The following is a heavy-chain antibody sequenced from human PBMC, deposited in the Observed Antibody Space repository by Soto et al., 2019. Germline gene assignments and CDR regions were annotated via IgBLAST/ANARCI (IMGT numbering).Heavy chain of an antibody. Sequence: PGGSLRLSCAASGFTFSSYAMSWVRQSPGKGLEWVSAISGSGGSTYYADSVKGRFTISRDNSKNTLYLQMNSLRAEDTAVYYCAKSKSFGRPAHYYDSSGYPIDYWGQGTLVTVSS. D-gene: IGHD3-22*01. CDR1: GFTFSSYA. V-gene: IGHV3-23*01. CDR2: ISGSGGST. J-gene: IGHJ4*02. CDR3: AKSKSFGRPAHYYDSSGYPIDY.